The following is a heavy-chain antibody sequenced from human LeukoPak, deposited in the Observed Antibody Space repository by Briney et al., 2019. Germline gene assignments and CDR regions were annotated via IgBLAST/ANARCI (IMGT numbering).Heavy chain of an antibody. V-gene: IGHV3-30*04. CDR2: ISYDGSNK. D-gene: IGHD3-9*01. CDR3: ARGPDILTGYYSSDAFDI. J-gene: IGHJ3*02. CDR1: GFTFSSYA. Sequence: AGGSLRLSCAASGFTFSSYAMHWVRQAPGKGLEWVAVISYDGSNKYYADSVKGRFTISRDNSKNTLYLQMNSLRAEDTAVYHCARGPDILTGYYSSDAFDIWGQGTMVTVSS.